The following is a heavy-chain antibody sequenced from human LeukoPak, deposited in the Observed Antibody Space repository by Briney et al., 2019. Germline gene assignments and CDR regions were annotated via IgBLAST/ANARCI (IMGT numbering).Heavy chain of an antibody. J-gene: IGHJ6*03. CDR3: ARDPGFVPFHYMDV. V-gene: IGHV3-21*04. CDR2: IGSTGIST. CDR1: GFIFSSYS. Sequence: GGSLRLSCAASGFIFSSYSMNWVRLAPGKGLEWVSAIGSTGISTYYADSVKGRFTISRDDSKVYLQMNSLRAEDTAVYYCARDPGFVPFHYMDVWGKGTTVTVSS. D-gene: IGHD2-8*01.